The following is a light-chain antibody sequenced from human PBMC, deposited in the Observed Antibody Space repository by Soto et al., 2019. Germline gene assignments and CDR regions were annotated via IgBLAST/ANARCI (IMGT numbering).Light chain of an antibody. V-gene: IGKV3-15*01. CDR3: QQYNTWPPWT. CDR1: QSISSS. J-gene: IGKJ1*01. CDR2: GAS. Sequence: EIVMTQSPATLSVSPGERATLSCRASQSISSSLAWYQQKPGQALRLLIYGASTRATGIPARFSGSGSGTEFTLTISSLQSEDFAVYYCQQYNTWPPWTFGQGTKVAIK.